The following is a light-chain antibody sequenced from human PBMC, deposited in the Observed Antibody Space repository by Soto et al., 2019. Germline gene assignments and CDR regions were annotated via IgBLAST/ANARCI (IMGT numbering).Light chain of an antibody. Sequence: AIRMTQSPSSLSASTGDRVTITCRASQGISSYLAWYQRKPGKAPKLLIYAASTLQSGVPSRFSGSGSGTDFTLTISCLQSEDFATYYCQQYYSYPTWTFGQGTKVEI. CDR3: QQYYSYPTWT. V-gene: IGKV1-8*01. CDR2: AAS. CDR1: QGISSY. J-gene: IGKJ1*01.